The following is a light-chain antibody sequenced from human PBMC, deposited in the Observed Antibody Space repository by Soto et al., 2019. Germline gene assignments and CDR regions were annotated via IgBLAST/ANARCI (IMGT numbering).Light chain of an antibody. CDR2: SNN. CDR3: AAWDDSLKGV. V-gene: IGLV1-44*01. J-gene: IGLJ1*01. CDR1: SSNIGSNT. Sequence: QSALTQPPSASGTPGQRVTISCSGSSSNIGSNTVNWYQQLPGTAPKLLIYSNNQRPSGVPDRFSGSKSGTSASLAISGLQSEDEADYYCAAWDDSLKGVFGTGTKVNVL.